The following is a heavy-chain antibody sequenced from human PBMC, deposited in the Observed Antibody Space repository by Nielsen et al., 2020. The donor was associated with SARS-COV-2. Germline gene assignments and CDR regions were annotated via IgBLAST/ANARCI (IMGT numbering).Heavy chain of an antibody. Sequence: GESLKISCAASGFTFSSYAMSWVRQAPGKGLEWVSAISGSGGSTYYADSVKGRFTISRDNSKNTLYLQMNSLRAEDTAVYYCAKGANSGIAAAGDVWFDPWGQGTLVTVSS. CDR1: GFTFSSYA. V-gene: IGHV3-23*01. J-gene: IGHJ5*02. CDR2: ISGSGGST. CDR3: AKGANSGIAAAGDVWFDP. D-gene: IGHD6-13*01.